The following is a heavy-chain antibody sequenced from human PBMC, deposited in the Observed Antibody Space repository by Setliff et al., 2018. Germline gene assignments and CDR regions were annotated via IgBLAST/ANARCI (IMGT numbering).Heavy chain of an antibody. CDR2: IDQSGST. J-gene: IGHJ5*02. D-gene: IGHD6-13*01. V-gene: IGHV4-34*01. CDR1: GDSFSGYF. Sequence: SETLSLTCAVYGDSFSGYFWTWIRQPPGKGLEWIGDIDQSGSTNYNPSLKSRLTISVDTSKNQFSPSLSSVTAADTAVYYCAGGAFGSRWYVRPWFDPWGQGTLVTAPQ. CDR3: AGGAFGSRWYVRPWFDP.